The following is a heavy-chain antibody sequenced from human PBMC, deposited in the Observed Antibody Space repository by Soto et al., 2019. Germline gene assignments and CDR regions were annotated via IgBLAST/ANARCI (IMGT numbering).Heavy chain of an antibody. Sequence: SETLSLTCAVSGGSFTSNNWWTWVRQPPGQGLEWIGEIYRTGGTNYNPSLKSRVTISLDKSENQFSLKVASLTAADTAVYYCASRDPGTSVDYWGQGTLVTVSS. CDR1: GGSFTSNNW. D-gene: IGHD1-7*01. CDR2: IYRTGGT. V-gene: IGHV4-4*02. J-gene: IGHJ4*02. CDR3: ASRDPGTSVDY.